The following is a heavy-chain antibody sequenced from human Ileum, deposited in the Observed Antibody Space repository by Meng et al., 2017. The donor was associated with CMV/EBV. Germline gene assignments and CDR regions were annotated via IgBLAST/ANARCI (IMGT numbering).Heavy chain of an antibody. CDR1: GFTFSTYA. J-gene: IGHJ5*02. V-gene: IGHV3-21*01. CDR3: ARGPTVETPSSIPVWFDP. Sequence: GESLKISCAASGFTFSTYAMNWVRQAPGKGLEWVSSISTDTHYIYYADSVKGRFAMSRDDAKSSIYLQMDSLRAGDTAVYFCARGPTVETPSSIPVWFDPWGQATLVTVSS. D-gene: IGHD2-2*02. CDR2: ISTDTHYI.